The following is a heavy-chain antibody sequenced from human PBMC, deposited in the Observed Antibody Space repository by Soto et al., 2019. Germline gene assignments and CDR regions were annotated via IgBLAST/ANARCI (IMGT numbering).Heavy chain of an antibody. CDR1: GGSISSTSYY. Sequence: QLQLQESGPGLVKPSETLSLTCTVSGGSISSTSYYWGWIRQPPGKGLEWIGSIYYSGSTYYNPSPKSRVTISVDTSKNQFSLKLSSVTAADTAVYYCARRQRSWYFDYWGQGTLVTVSS. CDR3: ARRQRSWYFDY. V-gene: IGHV4-39*01. J-gene: IGHJ4*02. CDR2: IYYSGST. D-gene: IGHD6-25*01.